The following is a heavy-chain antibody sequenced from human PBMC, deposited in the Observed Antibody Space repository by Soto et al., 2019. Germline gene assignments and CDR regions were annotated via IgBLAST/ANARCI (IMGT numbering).Heavy chain of an antibody. Sequence: QVQLVESGGGVVQPGRSLRLSCAASGFTFSSYAMHWVRQAPGKGLEWVAVISYDGSNKYYADSVKGRFTISRDNSKNTLYLQSNSQRAEDTAVYYCASSTVTIDYYYYGMDVWGQGTTVTVS. CDR3: ASSTVTIDYYYYGMDV. V-gene: IGHV3-30-3*01. CDR1: GFTFSSYA. CDR2: ISYDGSNK. D-gene: IGHD4-17*01. J-gene: IGHJ6*02.